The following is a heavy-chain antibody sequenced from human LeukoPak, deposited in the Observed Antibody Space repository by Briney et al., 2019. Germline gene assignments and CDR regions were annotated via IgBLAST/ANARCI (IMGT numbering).Heavy chain of an antibody. J-gene: IGHJ5*02. CDR2: IYYTGST. D-gene: IGHD1-26*01. Sequence: PSETLSLTCTVSGGSISTYYWSWIRQPPGKGLEWIGYIYYTGSTSYNPSLKSRVTMSLDASKNHCSLELNSVTPADTAVYYCARGGNYWPQWWFDPWGRGTLVSVSS. CDR3: ARGGNYWPQWWFDP. CDR1: GGSISTYY. V-gene: IGHV4-59*01.